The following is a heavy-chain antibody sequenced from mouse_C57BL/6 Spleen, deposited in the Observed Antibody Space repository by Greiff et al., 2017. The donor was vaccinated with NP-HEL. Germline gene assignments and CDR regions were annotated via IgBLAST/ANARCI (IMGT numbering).Heavy chain of an antibody. Sequence: QVQLQQSGADLSPLGAPGKRDGKAAGDHGTRDWRQWGKKRHGQCLEWIGYLPPSSGYTKYNQKFKDKATLTADKSSSTAYMQLSSLTYEDSAVYYCARYDYLYYYAMDYWGQGTSVTVSS. J-gene: IGHJ4*01. CDR1: GDHGTRDW. CDR3: ARYDYLYYYAMDY. V-gene: IGHV1-7*01. D-gene: IGHD2-4*01. CDR2: LPPSSGYT.